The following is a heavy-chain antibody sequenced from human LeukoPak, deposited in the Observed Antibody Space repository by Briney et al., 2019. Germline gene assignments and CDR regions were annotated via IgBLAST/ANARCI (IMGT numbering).Heavy chain of an antibody. V-gene: IGHV3-23*01. J-gene: IGHJ4*02. Sequence: GGSLRLSCAASGFTFSDYAMSWVRQAPGEGLEWVSGISGSADSTYYADSVKGRFTISRDNSKNTLYLQMSSLRVDDTAVYYCAKKSSSWYEHADYWGQGTLVTVSS. CDR3: AKKSSSWYEHADY. D-gene: IGHD6-13*01. CDR1: GFTFSDYA. CDR2: ISGSADST.